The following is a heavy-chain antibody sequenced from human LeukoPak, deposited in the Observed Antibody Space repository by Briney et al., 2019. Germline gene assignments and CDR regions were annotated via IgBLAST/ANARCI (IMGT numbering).Heavy chain of an antibody. D-gene: IGHD3-22*01. J-gene: IGHJ4*02. V-gene: IGHV1-69*05. CDR3: ARTYYYDSSGYLTTSYYFDY. CDR2: IIPIFGTA. CDR1: GGTFSSYA. Sequence: ASVKVSCKASGGTFSSYAISWVRQAPGQGLEWMGGIIPIFGTANYAQKFQGRVTITTDESTSTAYMELSSPRSEDTAVYYCARTYYYDSSGYLTTSYYFDYWGQGTLVTVSS.